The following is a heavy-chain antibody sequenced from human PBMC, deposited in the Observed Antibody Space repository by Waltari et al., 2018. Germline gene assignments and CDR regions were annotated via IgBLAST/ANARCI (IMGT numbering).Heavy chain of an antibody. CDR1: GGSISSGDYS. J-gene: IGHJ4*02. V-gene: IGHV4-30-4*08. Sequence: QVQLQESGPGLVKPSPTLSLTCTVSGGSISSGDYSWSWIRQPPGKGLEWIGYIYYSGSTYYNPSLKSRVTISVDTSKNQFSLKLSSVTAADTAVYYCARETLVSGSYHHDYWGQGTLVTVSS. CDR2: IYYSGST. CDR3: ARETLVSGSYHHDY. D-gene: IGHD1-26*01.